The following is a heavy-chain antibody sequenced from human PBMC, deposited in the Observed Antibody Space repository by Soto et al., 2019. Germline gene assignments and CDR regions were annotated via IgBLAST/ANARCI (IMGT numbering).Heavy chain of an antibody. CDR3: AKDIDGSGSYYKFHY. CDR2: ISWNSGSI. J-gene: IGHJ4*02. Sequence: GGSLRLSCAASGFTFDDYAMHWVRQAPGKGLEWVSGISWNSGSIGYADSVKGRFTISRDNAKNSLYLQMNSLRAEDTALYYCAKDIDGSGSYYKFHYWGQGTLVTVSS. V-gene: IGHV3-9*01. D-gene: IGHD3-10*01. CDR1: GFTFDDYA.